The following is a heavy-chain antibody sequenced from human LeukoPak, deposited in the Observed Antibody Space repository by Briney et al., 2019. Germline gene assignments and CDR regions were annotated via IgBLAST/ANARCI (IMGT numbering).Heavy chain of an antibody. CDR1: GFTFSTYS. J-gene: IGHJ4*02. CDR3: VRDQFFSFDY. D-gene: IGHD3-3*01. V-gene: IGHV3-48*02. Sequence: GGSLRLSCAASGFTFSTYSINWVRQAPGKGLEWVSYISGTSHLIYYADSVKGRFTISRDNAKNSLYLQMSSLRDGDTAVYYCVRDQFFSFDYWGQGTLVTVSS. CDR2: ISGTSHLI.